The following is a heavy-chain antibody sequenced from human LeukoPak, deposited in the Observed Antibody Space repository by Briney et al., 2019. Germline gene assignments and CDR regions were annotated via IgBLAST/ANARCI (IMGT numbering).Heavy chain of an antibody. CDR3: AMKAVPRPRLHDAFDF. D-gene: IGHD5-24*01. Sequence: SETLSLTCTVSGGSISRYYWSWIRQPPGKGLEWIGYIYYSGSTNYNPSLKSRVTISVDTSKNQFSLKLSSVTAADTAVYYCAMKAVPRPRLHDAFDFWGQGTVVSVSS. CDR1: GGSISRYY. CDR2: IYYSGST. V-gene: IGHV4-59*01. J-gene: IGHJ3*01.